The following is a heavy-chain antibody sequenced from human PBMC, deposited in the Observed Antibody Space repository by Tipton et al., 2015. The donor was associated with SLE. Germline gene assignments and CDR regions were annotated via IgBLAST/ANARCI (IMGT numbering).Heavy chain of an antibody. J-gene: IGHJ3*02. D-gene: IGHD6-19*01. V-gene: IGHV4-59*01. CDR3: ARVRGGWANDASDI. CDR1: GDSISSYY. CDR2: IYYSGHT. Sequence: TLSLTCTVSGDSISSYYWTWIRQPPGKGLEWIGYIYYSGHTHYNPSLKSRVTISLDTSKNQFSLKLSSVTAADTAVYYCARVRGGWANDASDIWGQGTMVTVSS.